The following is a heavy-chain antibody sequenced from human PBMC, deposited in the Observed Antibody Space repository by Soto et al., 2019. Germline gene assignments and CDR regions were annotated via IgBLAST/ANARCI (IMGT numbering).Heavy chain of an antibody. CDR1: GGSISSYY. Sequence: SETLSLTCTVSGGSISSYYWNWIRQSPSRGLEWLGRTYYRSKWYNDYAVSVKSRITINPDTSKNQFSLQLNSVTPEDTAVYYCARVTYSSSWYSGDVWGQGTTVTVSS. V-gene: IGHV6-1*01. CDR3: ARVTYSSSWYSGDV. CDR2: TYYRSKWYN. J-gene: IGHJ6*02. D-gene: IGHD6-13*01.